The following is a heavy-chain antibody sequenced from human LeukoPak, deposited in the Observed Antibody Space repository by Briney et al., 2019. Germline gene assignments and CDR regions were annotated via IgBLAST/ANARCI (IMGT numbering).Heavy chain of an antibody. CDR2: ISSSGSTI. CDR1: GFTFSSYE. CDR3: AREYCSSTSCYPMDY. Sequence: GGSLRLSCAASGFTFSSYEMNWVRQAPGKGLEWVSYISSSGSTIYYADSVKARFTISRDNAMNSLYLQMNSLRAEDTAVYYCAREYCSSTSCYPMDYWGQGTLVTVSS. V-gene: IGHV3-48*03. D-gene: IGHD2-2*01. J-gene: IGHJ4*02.